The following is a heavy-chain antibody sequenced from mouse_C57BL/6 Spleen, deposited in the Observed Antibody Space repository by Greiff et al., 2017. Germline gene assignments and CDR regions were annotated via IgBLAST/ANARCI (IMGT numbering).Heavy chain of an antibody. CDR2: INPSKGGT. CDR1: GYTFTSYW. J-gene: IGHJ4*01. D-gene: IGHD2-1*01. CDR3: ARSGGNYDYAMGY. V-gene: IGHV1-53*01. Sequence: QVQLQQPGTELVKPGASVKLSCKASGYTFTSYWMHWVKQRPGQGLEWIGNINPSKGGTNYNEKFKSKAKLTVDKSSSPAYMQLSSLTSEDSAVYFCARSGGNYDYAMGYWGQGTSVTVSS.